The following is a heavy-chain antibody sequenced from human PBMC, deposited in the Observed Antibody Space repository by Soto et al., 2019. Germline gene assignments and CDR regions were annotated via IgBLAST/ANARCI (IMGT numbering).Heavy chain of an antibody. CDR1: GGSISSGGYY. J-gene: IGHJ3*02. V-gene: IGHV4-31*03. D-gene: IGHD4-17*01. CDR2: IYYSGST. CDR3: ARDLTTVTTGGGYAFDI. Sequence: QVQLQESGPGLVKPSQTLSLTCTVSGGSISSGGYYWSWIRQHPGKGLEWIGYIYYSGSTYYNPAIKSRVTISVDTSKNQFSLKLSSVTAADTAVYYCARDLTTVTTGGGYAFDIWGQGTMVTVSS.